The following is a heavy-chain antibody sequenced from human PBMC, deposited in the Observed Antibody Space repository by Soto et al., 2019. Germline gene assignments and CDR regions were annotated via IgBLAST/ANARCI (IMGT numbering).Heavy chain of an antibody. CDR2: IYYSGST. CDR1: GGSVSSGSYY. D-gene: IGHD1-26*01. V-gene: IGHV4-61*01. CDR3: ASERDSGSYSDGMDV. J-gene: IGHJ6*02. Sequence: TSETLSLTCTVSGGSVSSGSYYWSWIRQPPGKGLEWIGYIYYSGSTNYNPSLKSRVTISVDTSKNQFSLKLSSVTAADTAVYYCASERDSGSYSDGMDVWGQGTTVTVSS.